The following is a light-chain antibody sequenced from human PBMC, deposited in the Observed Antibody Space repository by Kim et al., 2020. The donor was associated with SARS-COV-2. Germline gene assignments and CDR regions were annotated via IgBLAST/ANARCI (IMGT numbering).Light chain of an antibody. J-gene: IGKJ4*01. Sequence: EIVMTQSPATLSVSPGERATLSCRASRSVSSHFAWYQQKPGQGPRLLIYGASTRATGVPDSFSGSGSGTDFTLTISSLHSEDFAVYYCQHYVNWPLTFGGGTKVDIK. V-gene: IGKV3-15*01. CDR2: GAS. CDR3: QHYVNWPLT. CDR1: RSVSSH.